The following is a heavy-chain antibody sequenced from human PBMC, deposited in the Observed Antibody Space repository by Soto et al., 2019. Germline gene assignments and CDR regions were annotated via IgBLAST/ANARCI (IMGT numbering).Heavy chain of an antibody. V-gene: IGHV6-1*01. D-gene: IGHD1-7*01. CDR3: AGTHSLQWYYMDV. J-gene: IGHJ6*03. Sequence: PSQTLSLTCAISGDSVSSNSAAWNWIRQSPSRGLEWLGRTYYRSRWYNDYAVSVKSRITVNPDTSKNQFSLHLNSVTPEDTAVYYCAGTHSLQWYYMDVWDKGTTVTVSS. CDR1: GDSVSSNSAA. CDR2: TYYRSRWYN.